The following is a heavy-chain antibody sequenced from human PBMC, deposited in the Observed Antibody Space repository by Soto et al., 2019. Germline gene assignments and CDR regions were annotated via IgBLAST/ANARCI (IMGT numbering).Heavy chain of an antibody. Sequence: QVQLQESGPRLVKPSETLSLTCTVSGDSISSYYWTWIRQPPGKGLEYIGYIYYSGRTYYNPSLKSRVTRSVDTSKNQFSLQLSSVTAADTAVYYCARGHLGITTTGTWYDFDYWGQGTLVTVSS. CDR1: GDSISSYY. D-gene: IGHD2-15*01. CDR2: IYYSGRT. V-gene: IGHV4-59*01. CDR3: ARGHLGITTTGTWYDFDY. J-gene: IGHJ4*02.